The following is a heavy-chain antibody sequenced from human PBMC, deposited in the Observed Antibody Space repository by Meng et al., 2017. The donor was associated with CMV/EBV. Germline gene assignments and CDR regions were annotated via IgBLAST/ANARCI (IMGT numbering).Heavy chain of an antibody. Sequence: GGSLRLSCAASGFTFSSYAMHWVRQAPGKGLEWVAVISYDGSNKYYADSVKGRFTISRDNSKNTLYLQMNSLRAEDTAVYYCARSYYYDSSGYSARYYYYGMDVWGQGTTVTVSS. V-gene: IGHV3-30*04. CDR2: ISYDGSNK. D-gene: IGHD3-22*01. CDR1: GFTFSSYA. J-gene: IGHJ6*02. CDR3: ARSYYYDSSGYSARYYYYGMDV.